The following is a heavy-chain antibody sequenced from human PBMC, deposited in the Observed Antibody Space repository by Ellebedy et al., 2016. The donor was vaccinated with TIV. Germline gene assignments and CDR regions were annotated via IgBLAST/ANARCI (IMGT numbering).Heavy chain of an antibody. CDR2: IRGSTGNT. CDR1: GFTFSNYA. CDR3: AKGHGGGGTQYCELDY. J-gene: IGHJ4*02. D-gene: IGHD2-15*01. Sequence: GGSLRLXXTASGFTFSNYAMSWVRQAPGKGLEWVSVIRGSTGNTYYADSVKGRFTISRDSSKNTLYLQMTSLRAEDTAVYYCAKGHGGGGTQYCELDYWGQGALVTVSS. V-gene: IGHV3-23*01.